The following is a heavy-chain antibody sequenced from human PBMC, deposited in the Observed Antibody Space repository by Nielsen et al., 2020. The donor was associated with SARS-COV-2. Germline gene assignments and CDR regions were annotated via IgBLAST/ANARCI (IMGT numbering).Heavy chain of an antibody. CDR2: TYYRSKWYN. V-gene: IGHV6-1*01. CDR3: ARARGVYGDYYYYYYTDV. Sequence: SEILSLTCAISGDSVSSSSAAWNWIRQSPSRGLEWLGRTYYRSKWYNDYAVSVKSRITINPDTSKNQFSLHLNSVTPEDTAVYYCARARGVYGDYYYYYYTDVWGKGTTVTVSS. D-gene: IGHD4-17*01. J-gene: IGHJ6*03. CDR1: GDSVSSSSAA.